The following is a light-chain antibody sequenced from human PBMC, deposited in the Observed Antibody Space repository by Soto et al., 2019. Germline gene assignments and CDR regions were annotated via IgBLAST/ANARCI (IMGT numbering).Light chain of an antibody. V-gene: IGKV1-39*01. CDR2: AAS. J-gene: IGKJ2*03. CDR1: QSISSY. Sequence: IQMTQSPSSLSSSVRERLTITCPASQSISSYLNWYQQKPGKAPKLLIYAASSLQIGVPSRFSGSGSGTDFTLTISSLQPEDFATYYCQQSYSTPYSFGQGTKVDIK. CDR3: QQSYSTPYS.